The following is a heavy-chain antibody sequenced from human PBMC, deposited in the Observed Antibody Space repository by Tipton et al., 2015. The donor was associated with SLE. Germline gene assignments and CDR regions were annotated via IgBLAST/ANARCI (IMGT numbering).Heavy chain of an antibody. CDR2: IYYSGST. Sequence: GLVKPSETLSLSCTVSGGSISSSSYYWGWIRQPPGKGLEWIGSIYYSGSTYYNPSLKSRVTISVDTSKNQFSLKLSSVTAADTAVYYCARVARIVGATLFDYWGQGTLVTVSS. J-gene: IGHJ4*02. CDR3: ARVARIVGATLFDY. D-gene: IGHD1-26*01. CDR1: GGSISSSSYY. V-gene: IGHV4-39*07.